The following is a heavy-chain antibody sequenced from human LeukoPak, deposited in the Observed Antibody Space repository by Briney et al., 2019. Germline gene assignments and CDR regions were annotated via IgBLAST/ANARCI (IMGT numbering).Heavy chain of an antibody. J-gene: IGHJ4*02. CDR3: ARSPWSSYFDY. V-gene: IGHV4-34*01. Sequence: SETLSLTCAVYGGSFSGYYWSWIRQPPGKGLEWIGEINRSGSTNYNPSLKSRVTISVDTSKNQFSLKLSSVTAADTAVYYCARSPWSSYFDYWGQGTLVAVSS. CDR1: GGSFSGYY. D-gene: IGHD5/OR15-5a*01. CDR2: INRSGST.